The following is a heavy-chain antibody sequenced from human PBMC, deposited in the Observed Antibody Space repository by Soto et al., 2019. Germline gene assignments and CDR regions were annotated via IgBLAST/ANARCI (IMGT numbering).Heavy chain of an antibody. V-gene: IGHV3-23*01. CDR2: ISGSGGST. Sequence: VGSLRLSCAASGFTFSSYAMSWVRQAPGKGLEWVSAISGSGGSTYYADSVKGRFTISRDNSKNTLYLQMNSLRAEDTAVYYCAKDPEQWLALYYFDYWGQGTLVTVSS. J-gene: IGHJ4*02. D-gene: IGHD6-19*01. CDR1: GFTFSSYA. CDR3: AKDPEQWLALYYFDY.